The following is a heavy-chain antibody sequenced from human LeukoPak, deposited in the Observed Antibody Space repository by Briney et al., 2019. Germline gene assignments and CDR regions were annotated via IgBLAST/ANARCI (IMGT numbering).Heavy chain of an antibody. J-gene: IGHJ4*02. CDR2: INPSGGST. V-gene: IGHV1-46*01. D-gene: IGHD6-6*01. CDR3: ARAPGELVPFDY. CDR1: GYTFTSYY. Sequence: ASVKVSCKASGYTFTSYYMHWVRQAPGQGLEWMGIINPSGGSTSYAQKFQGRVTMTRHTSTSTVYMELSSLRSEDTAVYYCARAPGELVPFDYWGQGTLVTVSS.